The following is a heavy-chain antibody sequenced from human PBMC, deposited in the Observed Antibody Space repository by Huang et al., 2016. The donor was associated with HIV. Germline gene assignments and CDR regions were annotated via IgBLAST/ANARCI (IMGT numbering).Heavy chain of an antibody. CDR1: GYTFSSFG. J-gene: IGHJ6*03. CDR3: ARGGGIQLWLLGYYYMDV. D-gene: IGHD5-18*01. Sequence: QVQLVQSGAEVKKPGASVKVSCKASGYTFSSFGISWVRQAPGQGLEWGVWISVYKGNTKFAQKFQGRLTMTTDTSTSTAYMELRSLRSDDTAVYYCARGGGIQLWLLGYYYMDVWGNGTTVTVSS. CDR2: ISVYKGNT. V-gene: IGHV1-18*01.